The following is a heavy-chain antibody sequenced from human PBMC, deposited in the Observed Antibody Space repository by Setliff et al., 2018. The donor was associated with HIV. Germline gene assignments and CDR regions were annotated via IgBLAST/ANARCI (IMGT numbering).Heavy chain of an antibody. J-gene: IGHJ6*03. CDR1: GFTFSTYS. Sequence: GGSLRLSCAASGFTFSTYSMNWVRLAPGRGLEWISSISVSGFNIYYADSVKGRFFVSRDDAKNSLFLQMNSLRTEDTAVYYCATVHPYSYYMGVWGKGTTVTVSS. V-gene: IGHV3-21*01. CDR2: ISVSGFNI. CDR3: ATVHPYSYYMGV.